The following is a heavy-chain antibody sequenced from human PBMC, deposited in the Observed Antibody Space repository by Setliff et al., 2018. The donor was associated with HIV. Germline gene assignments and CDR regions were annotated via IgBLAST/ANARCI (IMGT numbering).Heavy chain of an antibody. V-gene: IGHV2-26*04. CDR3: AWAYDAGGSSPFEY. Sequence: ASGPTLVNPTETLTLTCTVSGFSLSNPRMRVSWLRQPPGKALEWLAHIYSTDEKSYSTSLNSRLTISKDTSKSQVVLTMTNVDPVDTATYYCAWAYDAGGSSPFEYWGQGTVVTVSS. CDR2: IYSTDEK. CDR1: GFSLSNPRMR. J-gene: IGHJ4*02. D-gene: IGHD3-22*01.